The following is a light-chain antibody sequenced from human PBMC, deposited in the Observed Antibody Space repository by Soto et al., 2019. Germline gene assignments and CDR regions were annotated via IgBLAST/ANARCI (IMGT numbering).Light chain of an antibody. Sequence: DIQMTQSPASLSVSLVDRVTLTCPASQDIGTYLNWYRQKPGKAPNLLISDTSNLETGVPSRFSGGGSGTQFTFTISSLQPEDTATYYCQQYHSLPLTFGGGTKVDIK. J-gene: IGKJ4*01. CDR2: DTS. CDR1: QDIGTY. CDR3: QQYHSLPLT. V-gene: IGKV1-33*01.